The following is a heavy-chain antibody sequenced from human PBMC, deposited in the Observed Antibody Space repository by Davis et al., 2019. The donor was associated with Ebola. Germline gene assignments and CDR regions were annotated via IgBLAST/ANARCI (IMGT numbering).Heavy chain of an antibody. J-gene: IGHJ4*02. D-gene: IGHD3-22*01. Sequence: GGSLEPSFPASGFIFRSYGMHGVRQAPGKGLEWLPIISSDGGNKNYADSVKGRFTISRDNSKNMLYLDMNSLRAEDTAVYYCVKDLFYFETSGSYDWGQGTLVTVSS. V-gene: IGHV3-30*18. CDR1: GFIFRSYG. CDR3: VKDLFYFETSGSYD. CDR2: ISSDGGNK.